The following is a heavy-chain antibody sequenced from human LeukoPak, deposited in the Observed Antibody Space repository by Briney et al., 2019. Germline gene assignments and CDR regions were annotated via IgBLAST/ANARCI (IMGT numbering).Heavy chain of an antibody. Sequence: SETLSLTCTVSGGSISSSSYYWGWIRQPPGKGLEWIGSIYYSGSTNYNPSLKSRVTISVDTSKNQFSLKLSSVTAADTAVYYCARVNRGYCSGGSCPHFDYWGQGTLVTVSS. CDR1: GGSISSSSYY. V-gene: IGHV4-39*07. D-gene: IGHD2-15*01. CDR2: IYYSGST. J-gene: IGHJ4*02. CDR3: ARVNRGYCSGGSCPHFDY.